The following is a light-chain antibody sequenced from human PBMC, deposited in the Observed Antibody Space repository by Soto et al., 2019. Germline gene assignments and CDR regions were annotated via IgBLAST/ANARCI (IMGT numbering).Light chain of an antibody. CDR3: QQFNSYPPFT. V-gene: IGKV1-13*02. J-gene: IGKJ3*01. CDR2: EAS. CDR1: QDISYA. Sequence: AIPLTQSPSSLSASVGDRVTITCRASQDISYALAWYQQRPGKAPKLLIYEASSLGSGVPSRFGGSGSGTDFTLTISSLQPEDFATYYCQQFNSYPPFTFGPGTKVDIK.